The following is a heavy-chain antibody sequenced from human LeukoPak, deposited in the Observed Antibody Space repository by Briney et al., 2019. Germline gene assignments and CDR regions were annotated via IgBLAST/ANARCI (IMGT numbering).Heavy chain of an antibody. Sequence: ASGPTLVNPTQTLTLTCTFSGFSLSTSGVGVGWIRQPPGKALEWLALIYWNDDKRYSPSLKSRLTITKDTSKNQVVLTMTNMDPVDTATYYRAHRLEDTAMVPFDYWGQGTLVTVSS. V-gene: IGHV2-5*01. CDR2: IYWNDDK. CDR3: AHRLEDTAMVPFDY. D-gene: IGHD5-18*01. CDR1: GFSLSTSGVG. J-gene: IGHJ4*02.